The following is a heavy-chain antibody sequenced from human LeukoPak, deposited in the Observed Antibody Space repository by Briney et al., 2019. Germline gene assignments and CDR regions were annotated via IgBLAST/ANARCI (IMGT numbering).Heavy chain of an antibody. CDR2: IYSDYSA. D-gene: IGHD1-26*01. Sequence: GGSLRLSCAASGFTVSSNYMSWVRQAPGKGLEWVSVIYSDYSAYYADSVRGRFTISRDNSKNTVYLQMNSLTAEDTAVYYCARGSELGATRDYWGQGTLVTVSS. CDR1: GFTVSSNY. CDR3: ARGSELGATRDY. J-gene: IGHJ4*02. V-gene: IGHV3-66*01.